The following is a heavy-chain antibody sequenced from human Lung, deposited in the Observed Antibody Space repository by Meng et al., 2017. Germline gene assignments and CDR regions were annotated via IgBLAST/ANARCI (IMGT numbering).Heavy chain of an antibody. V-gene: IGHV3-15*01. J-gene: IGHJ4*02. CDR1: GFTFSNAW. Sequence: EVQLVESGGGLVKPGGSLRLSCEGTGFTFSNAWMTRLRQVPGKRLEWVGRIKSKPDGETIDYAAPVKGRFTISRDDSKNTVYLQMNSLKTEDTALYYCTGHIDYWGQGTLVTVSS. CDR3: TGHIDY. CDR2: IKSKPDGETI.